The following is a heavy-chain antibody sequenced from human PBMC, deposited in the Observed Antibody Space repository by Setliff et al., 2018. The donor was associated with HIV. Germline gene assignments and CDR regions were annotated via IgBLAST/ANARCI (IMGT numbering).Heavy chain of an antibody. CDR1: GGSISSYY. CDR3: ARGGDDGGSSPFRYMDV. CDR2: IYYSGST. J-gene: IGHJ6*03. D-gene: IGHD2-15*01. V-gene: IGHV4-59*08. Sequence: SETLSLTCTVSGGSISSYYWNWIRQPPGKGLEWIGYIYYSGSTNYKPSLKSRVTISVDMSKNQFSLRLSSVTAADTAVYYCARGGDDGGSSPFRYMDVWGKGTTVTVSS.